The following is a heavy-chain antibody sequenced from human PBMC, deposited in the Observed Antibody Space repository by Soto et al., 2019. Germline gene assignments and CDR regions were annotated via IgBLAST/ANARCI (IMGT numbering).Heavy chain of an antibody. CDR3: ATRITVFGMLIPPFDP. J-gene: IGHJ5*02. V-gene: IGHV4-30-4*02. CDR2: IYYSGST. D-gene: IGHD3-3*01. CDR1: GGSITSGDNY. Sequence: SETLSLTCTVSGGSITSGDNYWSWIRQPTGKGLEWIGYIYYSGSTYYNPSLKSRVTMSVDTSKNQFSLRLSSVTAADTAIYYCATRITVFGMLIPPFDPWGQGTQVTVSS.